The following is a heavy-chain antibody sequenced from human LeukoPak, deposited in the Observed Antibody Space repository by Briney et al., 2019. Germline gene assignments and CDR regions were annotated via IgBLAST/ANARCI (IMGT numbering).Heavy chain of an antibody. CDR3: AREIGSFDY. D-gene: IGHD2/OR15-2a*01. J-gene: IGHJ4*02. CDR1: GFTFSSYG. V-gene: IGHV3-23*01. CDR2: ISGSGDST. Sequence: PGGTLRLFCAASGFTFSSYGMSWVRQAPGKGLEWVSAISGSGDSTYYADSVKGRFTISRDNSKNTLYLQMNSLRAEDTAVYYCAREIGSFDYWGQGTLVTVSS.